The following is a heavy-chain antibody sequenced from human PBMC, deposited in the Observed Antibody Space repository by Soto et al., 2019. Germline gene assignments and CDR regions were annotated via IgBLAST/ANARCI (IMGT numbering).Heavy chain of an antibody. CDR2: IIPIFGTA. J-gene: IGHJ6*02. D-gene: IGHD2-2*01. Sequence: QVQLVQSGAEVKKPGSSVKVSCKASGGTFSSYAISWVRQAPGQGLEWMGGIIPIFGTANYAQKFQGRVTITADESTSTAYMELSSLRSEDTAVYYCARVVPDCSSTSCPYPGMDVWGQGATVTVSS. CDR1: GGTFSSYA. CDR3: ARVVPDCSSTSCPYPGMDV. V-gene: IGHV1-69*01.